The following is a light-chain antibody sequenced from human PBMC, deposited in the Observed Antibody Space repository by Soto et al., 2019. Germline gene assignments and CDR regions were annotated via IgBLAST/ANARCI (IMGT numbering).Light chain of an antibody. CDR3: SSYTTSSTWV. Sequence: QSVLTQPASVSGSPGQSITIPCTGTTSDVGGYNYVSWFQHHPGRAPTLIIYEVSNRPSGVSDRFSGSKSGNTASLAISGLQAEDESHYYCSSYTTSSTWVFGGGTKLTVL. V-gene: IGLV2-14*01. CDR1: TSDVGGYNY. CDR2: EVS. J-gene: IGLJ3*02.